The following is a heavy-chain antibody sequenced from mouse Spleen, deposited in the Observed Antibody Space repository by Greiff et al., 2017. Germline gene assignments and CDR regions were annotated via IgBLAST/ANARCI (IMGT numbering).Heavy chain of an antibody. CDR2: INPNYGTT. CDR1: GYSFTDYN. CDR3: ASITTVVATGAMDY. V-gene: IGHV1-39*01. Sequence: EVQLQQSGPELVKPGASVKISCKASGYSFTDYNMNWVKQSNGKSLEWIGVINPNYGTTSYNQKFKGKATLTVDQSSSTAYMQLNSLTSEDSAVYYCASITTVVATGAMDYWGQGTSVTVSS. J-gene: IGHJ4*01. D-gene: IGHD1-1*01.